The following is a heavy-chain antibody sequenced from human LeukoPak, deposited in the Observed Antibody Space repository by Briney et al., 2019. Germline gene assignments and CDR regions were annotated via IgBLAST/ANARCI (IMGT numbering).Heavy chain of an antibody. Sequence: ASVKVSRKASGYTFTGYYIHWVRQAPGQGLEWMGWISAYNGNTNYAQKLQGRVTMTTDTSTSTAYMELRSLRSDDTAVYYCARIERTLAYMDVWGKGTTVTISS. CDR3: ARIERTLAYMDV. CDR1: GYTFTGYY. J-gene: IGHJ6*03. V-gene: IGHV1-18*04. D-gene: IGHD1/OR15-1a*01. CDR2: ISAYNGNT.